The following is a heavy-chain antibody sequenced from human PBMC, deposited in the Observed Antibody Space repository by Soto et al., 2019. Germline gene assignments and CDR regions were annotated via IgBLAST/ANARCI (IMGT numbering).Heavy chain of an antibody. J-gene: IGHJ4*02. CDR3: AREPNYDFWSGYFAY. V-gene: IGHV3-21*01. D-gene: IGHD3-3*01. Sequence: PGGSLRLSCAASGFTFSSYSMNWVRQAPGKGLEWVSSISSSSSYIYYADSVKGRFTISRDNAKNSLYLQMNSLRAEDTAVYYCAREPNYDFWSGYFAYWGQGTLVTVSS. CDR1: GFTFSSYS. CDR2: ISSSSSYI.